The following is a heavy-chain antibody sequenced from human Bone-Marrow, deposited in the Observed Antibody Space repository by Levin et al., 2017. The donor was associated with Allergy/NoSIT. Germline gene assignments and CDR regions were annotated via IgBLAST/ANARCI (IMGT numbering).Heavy chain of an antibody. CDR2: ISSSGGST. CDR3: VKDRYDDYYFYYYMDV. V-gene: IGHV3-64D*06. CDR1: GFIFSNSA. J-gene: IGHJ6*03. D-gene: IGHD1-1*01. Sequence: GESLKISCSASGFIFSNSAMHWVRQAPGKQLEFVSSISSSGGSTYYGDSVEDRFIISRDNSKNTLYLQMSSLTIEDTAVYYCVKDRYDDYYFYYYMDVWGKGTTVTVSS.